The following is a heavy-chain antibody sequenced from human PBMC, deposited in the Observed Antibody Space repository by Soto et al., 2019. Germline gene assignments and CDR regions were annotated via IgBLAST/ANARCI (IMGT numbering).Heavy chain of an antibody. CDR3: AKDRDYPRDYFHY. V-gene: IGHV3-23*01. Sequence: LRLSCAASGFTLGRYGMSWVRQAPGKGLEWVSAVSPNGQGIYYADSVRGRFAISRDFSKNTVFLHMDSLRAEDTAVYYCAKDRDYPRDYFHYWGQGTLVTVSS. CDR1: GFTLGRYG. CDR2: VSPNGQGI. D-gene: IGHD3-10*01. J-gene: IGHJ4*02.